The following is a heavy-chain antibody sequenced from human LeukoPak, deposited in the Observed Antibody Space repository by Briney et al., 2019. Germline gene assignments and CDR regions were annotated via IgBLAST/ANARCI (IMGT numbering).Heavy chain of an antibody. J-gene: IGHJ4*02. V-gene: IGHV4-31*03. D-gene: IGHD5-12*01. Sequence: PSQTLSLTCTVSGGSISSGGYYWSWIRQHPGKGLEWIGYIYYSGSTYYDPSLKSRVTISVDTSKNQFSLKLSSVTAADTAVYYCARDGQRVDIVAYWGQGTLVTVSS. CDR3: ARDGQRVDIVAY. CDR1: GGSISSGGYY. CDR2: IYYSGST.